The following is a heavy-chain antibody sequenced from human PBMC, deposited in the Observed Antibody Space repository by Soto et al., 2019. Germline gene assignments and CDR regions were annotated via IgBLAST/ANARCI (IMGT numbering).Heavy chain of an antibody. Sequence: PGGSLRLSCAASGFTFSNYHTNWVRQPPGKGLEWVSYISTSSRTIYYEDSVKGRFTISRDNAKNSLYLQLSGLRAEDTAVYYCARESYVSGSFFFDYWGPGTLVTVSS. J-gene: IGHJ4*02. D-gene: IGHD3-10*01. V-gene: IGHV3-48*01. CDR3: ARESYVSGSFFFDY. CDR2: ISTSSRTI. CDR1: GFTFSNYH.